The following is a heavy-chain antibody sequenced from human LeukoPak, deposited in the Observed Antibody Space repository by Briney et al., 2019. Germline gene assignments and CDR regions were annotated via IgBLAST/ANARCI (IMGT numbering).Heavy chain of an antibody. J-gene: IGHJ4*02. D-gene: IGHD2-15*01. CDR2: IYSGGST. Sequence: GGSLRLSCAASGFTFSSYAMSWVRQAPGKGLEWVSVIYSGGSTYYADSVKGRFTISRDNSKNTLYLQMNSLRAEDTAVYYCARWWPWDYWGQGTLVTVSS. V-gene: IGHV3-53*01. CDR3: ARWWPWDY. CDR1: GFTFSSYA.